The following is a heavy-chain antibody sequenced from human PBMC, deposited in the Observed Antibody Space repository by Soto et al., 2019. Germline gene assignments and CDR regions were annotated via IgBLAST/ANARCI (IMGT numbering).Heavy chain of an antibody. CDR1: GLTFKSSA. CDR3: GRDGGSSLLNLA. Sequence: GGSMKISCAACGLTFKSSAMSWVRQAPGKGLEWVANIKQDGSEKYYVDSVKGRFTISRDNAKNSLYLQMNSLRAEDTAVYYCGRDGGSSLLNLAWGQGIMLTVSS. J-gene: IGHJ3*01. V-gene: IGHV3-7*01. CDR2: IKQDGSEK. D-gene: IGHD6-6*01.